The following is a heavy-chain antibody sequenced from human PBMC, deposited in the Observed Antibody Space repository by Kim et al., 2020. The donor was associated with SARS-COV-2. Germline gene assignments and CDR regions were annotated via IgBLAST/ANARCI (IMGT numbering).Heavy chain of an antibody. CDR1: GGSFSGYY. CDR3: ARGGQGITQNITMVRGVIIVAGMDFDY. V-gene: IGHV4-34*01. CDR2: INHSGST. Sequence: SETLSLTCAVYGGSFSGYYWSWIRQPPGKGLEWIGEINHSGSTNYNPSLKSRVTISVDTSKNQFSLKLSSVTAADTAVYYCARGGQGITQNITMVRGVIIVAGMDFDYGVQGTLVTVAS. D-gene: IGHD3-10*01. J-gene: IGHJ4*02.